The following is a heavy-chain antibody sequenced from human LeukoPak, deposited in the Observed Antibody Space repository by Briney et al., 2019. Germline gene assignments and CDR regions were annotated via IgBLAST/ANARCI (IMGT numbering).Heavy chain of an antibody. V-gene: IGHV3-30-3*01. Sequence: GSLRLSCAASGFIFSNYAMHWVRQAPGKGLEWVAVISYNGSSKYYADSVKGRFTISRDNSKNTVYLQMNSLRAEDSAVYYCASGYCTNDVCYTGGFDYWGQGTLVTVSS. CDR1: GFIFSNYA. D-gene: IGHD2-8*01. J-gene: IGHJ4*02. CDR2: ISYNGSSK. CDR3: ASGYCTNDVCYTGGFDY.